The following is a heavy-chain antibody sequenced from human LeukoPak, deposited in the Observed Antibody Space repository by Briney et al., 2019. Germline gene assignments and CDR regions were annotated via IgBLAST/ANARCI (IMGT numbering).Heavy chain of an antibody. D-gene: IGHD3-22*01. CDR3: AGVVVIPYDAFDI. CDR1: GGSFSGYY. V-gene: IGHV4-34*01. Sequence: SETLSLTCAVSGGSFSGYYWSWIRQPPGKGLEWIGEINNSGSTNYNPSLKSRVTISVDTSKNEFSLKLSSVTAADTAVYYCAGVVVIPYDAFDIWGQGTMVTVSS. CDR2: INNSGST. J-gene: IGHJ3*02.